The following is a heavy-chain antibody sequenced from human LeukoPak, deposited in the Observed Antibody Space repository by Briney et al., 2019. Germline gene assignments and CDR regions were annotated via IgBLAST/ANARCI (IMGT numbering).Heavy chain of an antibody. V-gene: IGHV4-59*01. CDR2: IYYSGST. D-gene: IGHD3-9*01. Sequence: PSETLSLTCTVSGGSISSYYWSWIRQPPGKGLEWIGYIYYSGSTNYNPSLKSRVTISVDTSKNQFSLKLSSVTAADTAVYYCARAGYFDWTFDYWGQGTLVTVSS. CDR1: GGSISSYY. CDR3: ARAGYFDWTFDY. J-gene: IGHJ4*02.